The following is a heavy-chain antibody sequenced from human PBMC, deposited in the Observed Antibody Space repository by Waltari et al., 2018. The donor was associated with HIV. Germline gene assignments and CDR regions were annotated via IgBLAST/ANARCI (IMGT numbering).Heavy chain of an antibody. CDR1: GFTFSSPW. CDR2: IKEDGSEI. V-gene: IGHV3-7*01. J-gene: IGHJ4*02. D-gene: IGHD6-13*01. Sequence: EVRLVESGGGLVQPGGSLGLSCAAPGFTFSSPWRTWVRQAPGKGLEWVANIKEDGSEIHYVDSVKGRFTISRDNAKNSLYLQMNSLRAEDTAVYYCARRQQLTDWGQGTLVTVSS. CDR3: ARRQQLTD.